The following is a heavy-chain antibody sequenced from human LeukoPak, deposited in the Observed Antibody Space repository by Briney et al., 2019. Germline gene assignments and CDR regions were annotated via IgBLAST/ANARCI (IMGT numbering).Heavy chain of an antibody. V-gene: IGHV1-69*04. CDR1: GGTFSSYA. J-gene: IGHJ4*02. CDR3: ARDQYQYCSSTSCYYYFDY. CDR2: IIPIFGIA. D-gene: IGHD2-2*01. Sequence: GSSVKVSCKASGGTFSSYAISWVRQAPGQGLEWMGRIIPIFGIANYAQKFQGRVTITADKSTSTAYMELSSLRFEDTAVYYCARDQYQYCSSTSCYYYFDYWGQGTLVTVSS.